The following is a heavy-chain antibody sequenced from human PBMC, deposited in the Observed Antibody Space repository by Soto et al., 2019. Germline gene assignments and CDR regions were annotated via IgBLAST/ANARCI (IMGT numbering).Heavy chain of an antibody. CDR1: GGTFSRYA. Sequence: QVQLVQSGAEVKKPGSSVKVSCKASGGTFSRYAISWVRQAPGQGLQWMGGIIPIFGTANYAQKFQDRVTITADEFTSTAYMELSSLRSEDTAVYYWARDREDIVVVPAADWGQGTLVTVSS. J-gene: IGHJ4*02. V-gene: IGHV1-69*01. D-gene: IGHD2-2*01. CDR3: ARDREDIVVVPAAD. CDR2: IIPIFGTA.